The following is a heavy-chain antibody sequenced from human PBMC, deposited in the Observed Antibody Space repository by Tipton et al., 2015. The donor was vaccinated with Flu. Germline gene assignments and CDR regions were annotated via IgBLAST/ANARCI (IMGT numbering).Heavy chain of an antibody. CDR3: ARDLRGYRGYTGGDAFDI. J-gene: IGHJ3*02. CDR1: GGSITKYY. Sequence: LSCTVSGGSITKYYWSWIRQPAGKGLEWIGRMSPTGSTLYNPSLKSRVTMSLDTSKSQFSLRLSSATAADTAFYYCARDLRGYRGYTGGDAFDIWGQGIVVSVSS. CDR2: MSPTGST. V-gene: IGHV4-4*07. D-gene: IGHD5-12*01.